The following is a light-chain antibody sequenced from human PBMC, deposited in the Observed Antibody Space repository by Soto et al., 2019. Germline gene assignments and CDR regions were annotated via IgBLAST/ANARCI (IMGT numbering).Light chain of an antibody. CDR2: GTS. V-gene: IGKV3-20*01. Sequence: EIVLTLSLRTLCLCTGEKVTLSCRASQSIDNNHLAWYQQRPGQAPRLLIHGTSNRATGIPDRFSGSGSGTDFTLTFSRLEPEDFAVYYCEYYGSSIAFGGGTKVDIK. CDR3: EYYGSSIA. J-gene: IGKJ4*01. CDR1: QSIDNNH.